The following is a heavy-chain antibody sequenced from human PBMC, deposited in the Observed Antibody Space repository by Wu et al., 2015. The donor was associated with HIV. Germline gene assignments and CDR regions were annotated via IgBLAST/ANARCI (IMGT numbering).Heavy chain of an antibody. CDR3: AGRRPEWRHFDR. D-gene: IGHD1-26*01. CDR2: ISPISETP. J-gene: IGHJ4*02. CDR1: GGTFTSYA. Sequence: VQLVQSGAEVKKPGSSVKVSCQASGGTFTSYAFSWVRQAPGQGFEWMGGISPISETPDYAQKFQGRVTIATDKSTSTVYMEFSSLRSEDTAMYYCAGRRPEWRHFDRWGQGTLVTVSS. V-gene: IGHV1-69*05.